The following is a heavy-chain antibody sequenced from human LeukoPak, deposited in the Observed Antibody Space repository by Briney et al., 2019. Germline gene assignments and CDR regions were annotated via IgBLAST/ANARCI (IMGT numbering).Heavy chain of an antibody. J-gene: IGHJ5*02. V-gene: IGHV4-34*01. CDR3: ARGRVGYSSRLNWFDP. Sequence: SETLSLTCAVYGGSFSGYYWSWIRQPPGKGLEWIGEINHSGSTNYNPSLKSRVTISVDTSKNQFSLKLSSVTAADTAVYYCARGRVGYSSRLNWFDPWGQGTLVTVSS. D-gene: IGHD6-13*01. CDR1: GGSFSGYY. CDR2: INHSGST.